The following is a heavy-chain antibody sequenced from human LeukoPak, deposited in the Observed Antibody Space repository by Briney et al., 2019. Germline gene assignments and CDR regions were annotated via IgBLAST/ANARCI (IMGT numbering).Heavy chain of an antibody. D-gene: IGHD1-14*01. Sequence: GGSLRLSCVAFGFTVSRNVMSWVRQAPGKGLEWVSLIYSDDRAFYADSVKGRFTISRNNSKNTLFLQMSSLKPEDTAIYYCARDLAGFQEPRYYYYMDVWGKGTTVTVSS. V-gene: IGHV3-66*02. CDR2: IYSDDRA. CDR3: ARDLAGFQEPRYYYYMDV. J-gene: IGHJ6*03. CDR1: GFTVSRNV.